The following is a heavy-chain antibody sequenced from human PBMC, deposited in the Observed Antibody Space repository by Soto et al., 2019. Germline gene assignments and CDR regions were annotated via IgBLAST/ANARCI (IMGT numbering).Heavy chain of an antibody. D-gene: IGHD2-8*01. Sequence: EVQLVESGGGLVPPGGSLRLSCAASGFTFTSYWMHWVRQAPGKGLVWVSSIKSDGSSTNYADSVKGRFTISRDNAKNTVYLQMNSLRAEDTAVYYCARGGRGCFDYWGQGALVTVSS. CDR3: ARGGRGCFDY. CDR2: IKSDGSST. CDR1: GFTFTSYW. V-gene: IGHV3-74*01. J-gene: IGHJ4*02.